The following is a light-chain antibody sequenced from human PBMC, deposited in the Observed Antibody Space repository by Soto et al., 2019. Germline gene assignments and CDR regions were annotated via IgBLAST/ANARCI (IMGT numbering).Light chain of an antibody. CDR1: GSNIGTFY. CDR3: ATWDDSLNGFYV. J-gene: IGLJ1*01. V-gene: IGLV1-47*01. Sequence: QSVLTQSPSTSATPGQGVSISCSGGGSNIGTFYVSWYQHVPGTAPRLLIYRNNQRPSGVPDRFSGSKSGTSASLAISGLRSDDEADYFCATWDDSLNGFYVFGTGTKLTVL. CDR2: RNN.